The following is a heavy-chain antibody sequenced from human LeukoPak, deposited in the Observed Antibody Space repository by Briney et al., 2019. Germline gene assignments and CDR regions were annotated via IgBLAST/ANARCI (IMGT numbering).Heavy chain of an antibody. CDR3: ARAAGHCTSTICYPEYFQH. V-gene: IGHV4-30-2*01. D-gene: IGHD2-2*01. J-gene: IGHJ1*01. Sequence: SETLSLTCTVSGGSISSGGYYWSWIRQPPGKGLEWIGYIYHSGSTYYNPSLKSRVTISVDRSKNQFSLKLSSVTAADTTVYYCARAAGHCTSTICYPEYFQHWGQGTLVTVSS. CDR1: GGSISSGGYY. CDR2: IYHSGST.